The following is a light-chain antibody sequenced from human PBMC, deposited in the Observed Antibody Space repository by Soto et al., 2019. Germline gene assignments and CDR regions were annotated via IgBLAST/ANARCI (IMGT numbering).Light chain of an antibody. CDR2: WAS. V-gene: IGKV4-1*01. Sequence: DIVMTQSPDSLAVSLGERATINCKSSQSVLYSSNNRNHLAWDQQKPGQPPKLLFYWASTRESGVPDRFSGSGSGTDFTLTISSLQAEDVAVYYCQQHFSPPFTFGQGTHLEIK. J-gene: IGKJ2*01. CDR1: QSVLYSSNNRNH. CDR3: QQHFSPPFT.